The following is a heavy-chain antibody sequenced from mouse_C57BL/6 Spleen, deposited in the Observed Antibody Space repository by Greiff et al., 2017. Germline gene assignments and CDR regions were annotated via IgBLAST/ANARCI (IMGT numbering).Heavy chain of an antibody. D-gene: IGHD2-2*01. CDR3: TRRGVTTGYYFDY. V-gene: IGHV1-15*01. Sequence: VQLQQSGAELVRPGASVTLSCKASGYTFTDYEMHWVKQTPVHGLEWIGAIDPETGGTAYNQKFKGKAILTADKSSSTAYMELRSLTSEDSAVYYCTRRGVTTGYYFDYWGQGTTLTVSS. J-gene: IGHJ2*01. CDR1: GYTFTDYE. CDR2: IDPETGGT.